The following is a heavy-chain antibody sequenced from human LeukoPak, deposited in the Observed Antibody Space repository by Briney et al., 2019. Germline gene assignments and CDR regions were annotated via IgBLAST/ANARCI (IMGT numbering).Heavy chain of an antibody. CDR2: IIPIFGTA. Sequence: ASVKVSCKASGGTLSSYAISWVRQAPGQGLEWMGGIIPIFGTANYAQKFQGRVTITTDESTSTAYMELSSLRSEDTAVYYCAGYYRTSIAAGGYYYYMDVWGKGTTVTVSS. V-gene: IGHV1-69*05. CDR1: GGTLSSYA. CDR3: AGYYRTSIAAGGYYYYMDV. D-gene: IGHD6-6*01. J-gene: IGHJ6*03.